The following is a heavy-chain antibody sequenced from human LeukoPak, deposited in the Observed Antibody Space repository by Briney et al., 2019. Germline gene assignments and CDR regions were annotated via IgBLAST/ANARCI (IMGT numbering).Heavy chain of an antibody. CDR1: GYSISSGYY. J-gene: IGHJ4*02. Sequence: KPSETLSLTCAVSGYSISSGYYWGWIRQPPGKGLEWIGSIYYTGSTYYNPSLKSRVTISVDTSKNQFSLKLRSVTAADTALYYCTRHTGYISGQYSNYEDSWGQGTLVTVSS. CDR3: TRHTGYISGQYSNYEDS. D-gene: IGHD4-11*01. V-gene: IGHV4-38-2*01. CDR2: IYYTGST.